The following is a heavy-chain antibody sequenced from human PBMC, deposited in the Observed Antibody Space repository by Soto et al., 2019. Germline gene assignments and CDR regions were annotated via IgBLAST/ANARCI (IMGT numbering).Heavy chain of an antibody. CDR2: IIPIFGTA. D-gene: IGHD2-2*02. Sequence: QVQLVQSGAEVKKPGSSVKVSCKASGGTFSSYAISWGRQAPGQGLEWMGGIIPIFGTANYAKKFQGRITITADKSTSTAYMELSSLRSEDTAVDYCARSGCPQLLYGYYYYGMDVWGQGTTVTVSS. CDR3: ARSGCPQLLYGYYYYGMDV. J-gene: IGHJ6*02. V-gene: IGHV1-69*06. CDR1: GGTFSSYA.